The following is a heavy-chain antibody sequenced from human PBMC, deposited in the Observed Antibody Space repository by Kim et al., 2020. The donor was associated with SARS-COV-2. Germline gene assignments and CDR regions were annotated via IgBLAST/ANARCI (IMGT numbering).Heavy chain of an antibody. Sequence: ASVKVSCKASGYTFTSYYMHWVRQAPGQGLEWMGIINPSGGSTSYAQKFQGRVTMTRDTSTSTVYMELSSLRSEDTAVYYCARVGYYDSSGSYYFDYWGQGTLVTVSS. CDR1: GYTFTSYY. D-gene: IGHD3-22*01. CDR3: ARVGYYDSSGSYYFDY. V-gene: IGHV1-46*01. J-gene: IGHJ4*02. CDR2: INPSGGST.